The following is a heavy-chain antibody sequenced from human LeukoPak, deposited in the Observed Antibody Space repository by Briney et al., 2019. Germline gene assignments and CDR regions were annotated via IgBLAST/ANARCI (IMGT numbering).Heavy chain of an antibody. J-gene: IGHJ4*02. D-gene: IGHD6-19*01. CDR2: INPNSGGT. CDR1: GYTFTGYY. Sequence: ASVKVSCKASGYTFTGYYMHWVRQAPGQGLEWMGWINPNSGGTNYAQKFQGRVTMTRDTSISTAYMELSRLRSDDTAVYYCARGSSSGWVMRNSGLLGDYFDYWGQGTLVTVSS. V-gene: IGHV1-2*02. CDR3: ARGSSSGWVMRNSGLLGDYFDY.